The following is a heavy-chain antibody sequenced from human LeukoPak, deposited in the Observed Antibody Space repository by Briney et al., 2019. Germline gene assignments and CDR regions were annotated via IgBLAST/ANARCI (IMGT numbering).Heavy chain of an antibody. CDR2: ISAYNGNT. V-gene: IGHV1-18*01. J-gene: IGHJ4*02. CDR3: ARVSHYYGSEIEY. D-gene: IGHD3-10*01. CDR1: VYTFTSYG. Sequence: ASVKVSCKASVYTFTSYGITWVRQAPGQGLEWMGWISAYNGNTNYAQKVQGRVTMTTDTSTSTAYMELGSLRSDDTAVYYCARVSHYYGSEIEYWGQGTLVTVSS.